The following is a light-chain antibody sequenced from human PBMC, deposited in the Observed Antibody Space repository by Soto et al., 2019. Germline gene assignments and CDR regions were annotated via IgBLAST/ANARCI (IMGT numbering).Light chain of an antibody. J-gene: IGKJ3*01. V-gene: IGKV3-20*01. CDR3: QQYGSSPLT. Sequence: EIVLTQSPGTLSLSPGERATLSCRASQSVSSSYLAWYQQKPGQAPRLLIYGASSRASGIPERFSGSGSGTDFTLTISRLEPDDFAVYYCQQYGSSPLTFGRGTKVDIK. CDR1: QSVSSSY. CDR2: GAS.